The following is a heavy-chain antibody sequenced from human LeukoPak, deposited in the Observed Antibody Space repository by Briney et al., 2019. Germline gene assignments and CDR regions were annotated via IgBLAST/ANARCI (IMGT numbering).Heavy chain of an antibody. CDR2: ISGSGGST. CDR1: GFTFSSYA. D-gene: IGHD3-22*01. J-gene: IGHJ4*02. V-gene: IGHV3-23*01. Sequence: PGGSLRPSCAASGFTFSSYAMSWVRQAPGKGLEWVSAISGSGGSTYYADSVKGRFTISRDNSKNTLYLQMNSLRAEDTAVYYCAKKRAPNWRVVNFDYWGQGTLVTVSS. CDR3: AKKRAPNWRVVNFDY.